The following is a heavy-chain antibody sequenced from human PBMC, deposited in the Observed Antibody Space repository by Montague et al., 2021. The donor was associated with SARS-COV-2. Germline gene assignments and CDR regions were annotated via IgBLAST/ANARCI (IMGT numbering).Heavy chain of an antibody. V-gene: IGHV4-4*02. Sequence: SETLSLTCAVSGGSISSSNWWSWVRQPPGKGLEWIGEIYHSGSTNYNPSPKSRVTISVDKSKNQFSLKLSSVTAADTAVYYCAREPYYYDSSGLNYYYGMDVWGQGTTVTVSS. CDR1: GGSISSSNW. CDR3: AREPYYYDSSGLNYYYGMDV. D-gene: IGHD3-22*01. CDR2: IYHSGST. J-gene: IGHJ6*02.